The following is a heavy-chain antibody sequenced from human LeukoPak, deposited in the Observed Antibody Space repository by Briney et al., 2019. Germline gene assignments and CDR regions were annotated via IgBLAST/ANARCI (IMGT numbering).Heavy chain of an antibody. CDR2: IYYSGSN. CDR1: GGPISSSRYY. J-gene: IGHJ5*02. D-gene: IGHD6-19*01. V-gene: IGHV4-39*01. CDR3: AAQIAVAARSWFDP. Sequence: SETLSLTCTVSGGPISSSRYYWAWIRKPPAKGLEWIGSIYYSGSNYYNPSLKSRVTISVDTSKNQFSLKLSSVTAADTAMYYCAAQIAVAARSWFDPWGQGTLVTVSS.